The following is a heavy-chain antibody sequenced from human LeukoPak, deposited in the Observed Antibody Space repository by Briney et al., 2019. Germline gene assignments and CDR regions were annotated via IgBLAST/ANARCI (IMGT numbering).Heavy chain of an antibody. V-gene: IGHV4-59*01. CDR3: ARGGGGWLQFDY. Sequence: SETLSLTCTVSGGSISSYYWSWIRQPPGKGLEWIGYIYYSGSTNYNPSLKSRVTISVDTSKNQFSLKLSSVTAADTAVYYCARGGGGWLQFDYWGQGTLVTVSS. J-gene: IGHJ4*02. CDR2: IYYSGST. D-gene: IGHD5-24*01. CDR1: GGSISSYY.